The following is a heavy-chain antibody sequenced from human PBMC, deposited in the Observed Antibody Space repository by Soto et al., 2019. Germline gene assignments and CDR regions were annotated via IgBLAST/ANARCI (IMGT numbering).Heavy chain of an antibody. CDR3: ARDPYYDILTGYYIGYYGMDV. D-gene: IGHD3-9*01. CDR1: GYTFTSYG. J-gene: IGHJ6*02. CDR2: ISAYNGNT. V-gene: IGHV1-18*01. Sequence: ASVKVSRKASGYTFTSYGISWVRQAPGQGLEWMGWISAYNGNTNYAQKLQGRVTMTTDTSTSTAYMELRSLRSDDTAVYYCARDPYYDILTGYYIGYYGMDVWGQGTTVTVSS.